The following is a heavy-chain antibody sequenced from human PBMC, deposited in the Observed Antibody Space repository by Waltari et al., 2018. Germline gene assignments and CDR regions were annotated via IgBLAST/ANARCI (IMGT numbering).Heavy chain of an antibody. CDR1: GFTFSSYW. D-gene: IGHD3-16*01. CDR2: IKQSGSGK. J-gene: IGHJ4*02. V-gene: IGHV3-7*03. CDR3: ARAPSNHHYED. Sequence: EVQLVESGGGLVQPGGSLRLSCAASGFTFSSYWMCWVRQAPGRGRAGVGNIKQSGSGKYYVDSVKGRFTISRENAKNALYLQMNSLRAEDTAVYYCARAPSNHHYEDWGQGTLVTVSS.